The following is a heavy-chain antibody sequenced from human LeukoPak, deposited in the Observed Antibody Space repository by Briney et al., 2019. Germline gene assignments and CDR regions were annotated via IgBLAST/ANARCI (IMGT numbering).Heavy chain of an antibody. CDR2: ISGSGGST. V-gene: IGHV3-23*01. CDR1: GFTFSSYA. Sequence: GGSLRLSCAASGFTFSSYAMSWVRQAPGKGLEWVSAISGSGGSTYYADSVKGRFTISRDNSKNTLYLQMNSLRAEDTAVYYCAKDYGDYLPWSWYYMDVWGKGTTVTVSS. J-gene: IGHJ6*03. D-gene: IGHD4-17*01. CDR3: AKDYGDYLPWSWYYMDV.